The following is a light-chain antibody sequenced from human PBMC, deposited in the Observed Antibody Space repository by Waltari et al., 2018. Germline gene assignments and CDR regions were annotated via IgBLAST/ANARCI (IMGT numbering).Light chain of an antibody. CDR1: QSISSW. J-gene: IGKJ1*01. V-gene: IGKV1-5*01. CDR3: QQYNSYPGT. Sequence: DIQMTQSPSTLSASVGDRVTITCRASQSISSWLVWYQQKPGKAPKLLIYDASSLESGVPSRFRGSGSGTEFTLTISSLQPDDFATYYCQQYNSYPGTFGQGTKVEIK. CDR2: DAS.